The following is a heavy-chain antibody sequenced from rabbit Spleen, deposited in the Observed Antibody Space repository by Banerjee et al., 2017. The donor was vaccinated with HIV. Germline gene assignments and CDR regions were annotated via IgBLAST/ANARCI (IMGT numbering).Heavy chain of an antibody. V-gene: IGHV1S45*01. CDR3: ARDLVGVIGWNFNL. CDR2: INTATGKD. CDR1: GFSFSDRDV. J-gene: IGHJ4*01. D-gene: IGHD1-1*01. Sequence: QEQLEESGRGLVKPEGSLTLTCKASGFSFSDRDVMCWVRQAPGKGLEWIACINTATGKDVYASWAKGRFTISKPSSTTVTLQMTSATAADTAIYFCARDLVGVIGWNFNLWGPGTLVTVS.